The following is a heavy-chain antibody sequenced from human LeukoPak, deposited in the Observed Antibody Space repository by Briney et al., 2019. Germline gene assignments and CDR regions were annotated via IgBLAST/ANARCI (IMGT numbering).Heavy chain of an antibody. J-gene: IGHJ4*02. CDR1: GASISTYF. CDR3: ARDLSSSAWYFDY. Sequence: SETLSLTCSVSGASISTYFWSWLRQPAGKGLEWIGHIYTSGSPNYNPSLKSRVTMSVDTSKSQFSLKLSSVTAADTAVYYCARDLSSSAWYFDYWGQGTLVTVSS. V-gene: IGHV4-4*07. D-gene: IGHD6-19*01. CDR2: IYTSGSP.